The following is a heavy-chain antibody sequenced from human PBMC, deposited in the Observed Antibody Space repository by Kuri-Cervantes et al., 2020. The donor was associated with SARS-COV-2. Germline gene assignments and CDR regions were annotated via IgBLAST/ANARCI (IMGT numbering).Heavy chain of an antibody. CDR1: GFTFSSHS. Sequence: ETLSLTCAASGFTFSSHSMNWVRQAPGKGLEWVSYISSSSSTIYHADSVKGRFTISRDNAKNSLYLQMNSLRDEDTAVYYCARDANYGSRLPRKFDYWGQGTLVTVSS. J-gene: IGHJ4*02. D-gene: IGHD5-12*01. CDR2: ISSSSSTI. V-gene: IGHV3-48*02. CDR3: ARDANYGSRLPRKFDY.